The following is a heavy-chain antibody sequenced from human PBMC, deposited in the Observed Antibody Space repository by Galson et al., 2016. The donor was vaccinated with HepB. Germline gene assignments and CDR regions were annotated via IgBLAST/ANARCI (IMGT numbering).Heavy chain of an antibody. J-gene: IGHJ4*02. CDR3: ARIGGVGLRFIFDY. CDR2: ISSSGSTI. Sequence: SLRLSCAASGFTFSNYYMSWIRQAPGKGLEWVSYISSSGSTIYYSDSVEGRFTISRDNAKNSLYLQMNSLSAEDTAVYYCARIGGVGLRFIFDYWGQGALVTVSS. CDR1: GFTFSNYY. V-gene: IGHV3-11*01. D-gene: IGHD5/OR15-5a*01.